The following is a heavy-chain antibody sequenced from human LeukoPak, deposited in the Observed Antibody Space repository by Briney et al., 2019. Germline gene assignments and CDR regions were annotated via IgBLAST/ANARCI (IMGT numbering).Heavy chain of an antibody. J-gene: IGHJ4*02. Sequence: ASVKVSCKASGYTVISYDINWVRQATGQGLEWMGWMDPNSGNTGYAQKFQGRVTMTRNTSISTAYMELSSLRSEDTAVYYCARAITMVRGVIGRYWGQGTLVTVSS. V-gene: IGHV1-8*01. D-gene: IGHD3-10*01. CDR1: GYTVISYD. CDR3: ARAITMVRGVIGRY. CDR2: MDPNSGNT.